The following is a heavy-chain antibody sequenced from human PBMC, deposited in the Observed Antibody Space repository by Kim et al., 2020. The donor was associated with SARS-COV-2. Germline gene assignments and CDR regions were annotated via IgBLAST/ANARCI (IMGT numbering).Heavy chain of an antibody. CDR1: GFTFSSYG. CDR3: AKGRRSGSYLGHYFDY. Sequence: GGSLRLSCAASGFTFSSYGMHWVRQAPGKGLEWVAVISYDGSNKYYADSVKGRFTISRDNSKNTLYLQMNSLRAEDTAVYYCAKGRRSGSYLGHYFDYWGQGTLVTVSS. V-gene: IGHV3-30*18. D-gene: IGHD1-26*01. J-gene: IGHJ4*02. CDR2: ISYDGSNK.